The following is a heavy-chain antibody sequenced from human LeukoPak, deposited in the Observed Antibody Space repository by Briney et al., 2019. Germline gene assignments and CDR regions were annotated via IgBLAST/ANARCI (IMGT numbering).Heavy chain of an antibody. CDR3: AKGYIQLWWFDY. CDR1: GFTFSTYA. Sequence: GGSLRLSCAASGFTFSTYAMSWVRQAPGKGLQWVSLISGSGDGAHYADSVKGRFTISRDNSKNTVCLQMTNLRAEDTAVYYCAKGYIQLWWFDYWGQGTLVTVSS. J-gene: IGHJ4*02. D-gene: IGHD2-21*01. V-gene: IGHV3-23*01. CDR2: ISGSGDGA.